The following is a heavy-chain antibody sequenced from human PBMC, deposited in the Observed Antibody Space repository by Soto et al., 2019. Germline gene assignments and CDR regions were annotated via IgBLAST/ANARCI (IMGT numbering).Heavy chain of an antibody. CDR2: ISGSAGSR. V-gene: IGHV3-23*01. D-gene: IGHD5-18*01. Sequence: EVQLLESGGGLVQPGGSLRLSCAASGFIFRNYAMSWVRQAPGKGLEWVSAISGSAGSRYYADSVKGRFTISRDNSKNTRYRQMSSLRAEAKAVYYCAREGYTHGQPAYWGQGTLVTVSS. J-gene: IGHJ4*02. CDR1: GFIFRNYA. CDR3: AREGYTHGQPAY.